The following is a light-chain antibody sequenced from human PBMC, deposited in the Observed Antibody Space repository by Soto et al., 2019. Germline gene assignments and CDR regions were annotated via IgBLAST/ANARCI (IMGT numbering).Light chain of an antibody. V-gene: IGKV1-8*01. J-gene: IGKJ1*01. CDR2: AAS. Sequence: AIRMTQSPSSFSASTGDRVTITCRASQGISSYLAWYQQKPGKAPKLLIYAASTLQSGAPSRFSGSGSGTDFTLTNSCLQSEDLATYYCQQYYSYRTFGQGNKVEIK. CDR3: QQYYSYRT. CDR1: QGISSY.